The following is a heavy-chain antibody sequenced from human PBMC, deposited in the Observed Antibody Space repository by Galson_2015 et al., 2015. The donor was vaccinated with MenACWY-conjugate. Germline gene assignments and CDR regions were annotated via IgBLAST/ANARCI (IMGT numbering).Heavy chain of an antibody. J-gene: IGHJ4*02. V-gene: IGHV3-53*01. D-gene: IGHD1-1*01. CDR3: TREDNWAFHY. CDR2: IYWDGNT. Sequence: SLRLSCAASGFTVSSNFMNWLRQAPGKGPEWVADIYWDGNTYYADSVRGRFTISRDNSKNTLYLQMNGLRVEGTAVYYCTREDNWAFHYWGRGTLVTVSS. CDR1: GFTVSSNF.